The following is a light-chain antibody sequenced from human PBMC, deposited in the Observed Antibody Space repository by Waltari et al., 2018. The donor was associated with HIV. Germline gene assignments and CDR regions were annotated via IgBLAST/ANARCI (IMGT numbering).Light chain of an antibody. J-gene: IGLJ3*02. CDR2: DVN. V-gene: IGLV2-11*01. CDR3: CSYADKYTWV. CDR1: SSDVGDYNY. Sequence: QSALTQPRSVSGSPGQSVTISCTGTSSDVGDYNYVSWYQQRPGKAPKLMIFDVNKRPSGVLDRFSGSKSGNTASLTISGLQAADESDYYCCSYADKYTWVFGGGTKLTVL.